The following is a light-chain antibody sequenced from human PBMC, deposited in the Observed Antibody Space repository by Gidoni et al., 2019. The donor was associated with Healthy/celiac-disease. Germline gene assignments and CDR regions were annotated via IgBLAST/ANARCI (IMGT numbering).Light chain of an antibody. J-gene: IGKJ3*01. V-gene: IGKV1-27*01. CDR3: QKYNSAPPFT. Sequence: DIQMTQSPSSLSASVGERVTITCRASQGISNYLAWYQQKPGTVPKLLIYAASTLQSGVPSRFSGSGSGTDFTLTIRSLQPEDVATYYCQKYNSAPPFTFGPGTKVDIK. CDR1: QGISNY. CDR2: AAS.